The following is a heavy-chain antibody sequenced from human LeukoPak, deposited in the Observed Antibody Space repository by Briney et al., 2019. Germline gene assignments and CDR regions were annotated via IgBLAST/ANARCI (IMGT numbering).Heavy chain of an antibody. J-gene: IGHJ4*02. V-gene: IGHV3-30*03. D-gene: IGHD4-17*01. Sequence: GRSLRLSCAASGFTFSSYGMHWVRQAPGKGLEWVAVISYDGSNKYYADSVKGRFTISRDNSKNTLYLQMNSLRAEDTAVYYRARDLPLSSTGDYGPFDYWGQGTLVTVSS. CDR2: ISYDGSNK. CDR3: ARDLPLSSTGDYGPFDY. CDR1: GFTFSSYG.